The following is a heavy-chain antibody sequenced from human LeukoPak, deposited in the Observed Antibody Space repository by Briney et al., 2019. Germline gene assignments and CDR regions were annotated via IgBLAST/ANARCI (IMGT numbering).Heavy chain of an antibody. D-gene: IGHD4-17*01. CDR1: GYTFTDYG. V-gene: IGHV1-18*01. CDR3: ARVFDYGDYSDAFDI. J-gene: IGHJ3*02. CDR2: ISGYNGNT. Sequence: ASVKVSCKTSGYTFTDYGIMWVRQAPGQGLEWMGWISGYNGNTNYAQKLQDRVTLTLDTSTSTAYMDLRSLRSDDTAVYYCARVFDYGDYSDAFDIWGQGTMVTVSS.